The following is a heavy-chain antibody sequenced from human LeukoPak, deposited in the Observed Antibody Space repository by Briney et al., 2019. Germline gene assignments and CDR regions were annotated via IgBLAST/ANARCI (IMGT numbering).Heavy chain of an antibody. V-gene: IGHV3-15*01. J-gene: IGHJ4*02. Sequence: PGGSLRLSCAASGFTFINAWMAWVRQAPGKGLEWVGRIKSKTDGGTTDYAAPVKGRFTISRDDSKNTLYLQMNSLKTEDTAVYYCTTNIAVAGYDYWGQGTLVTVSS. CDR2: IKSKTDGGTT. D-gene: IGHD6-19*01. CDR1: GFTFINAW. CDR3: TTNIAVAGYDY.